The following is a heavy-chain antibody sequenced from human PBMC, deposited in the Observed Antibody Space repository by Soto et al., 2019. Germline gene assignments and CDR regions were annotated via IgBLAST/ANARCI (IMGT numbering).Heavy chain of an antibody. V-gene: IGHV4-30-4*01. J-gene: IGHJ4*02. Sequence: SETLSLTCTVSGGSISSGDYYWSWIRQPPGKGLEWIGYIYYSGSTYYNPSLKSRVTISVDTSKNQFSLKLSSVTAADTAVYYCATLSLGYCSSTSCYTDYWGQGTLVTVSS. CDR3: ATLSLGYCSSTSCYTDY. CDR2: IYYSGST. D-gene: IGHD2-2*02. CDR1: GGSISSGDYY.